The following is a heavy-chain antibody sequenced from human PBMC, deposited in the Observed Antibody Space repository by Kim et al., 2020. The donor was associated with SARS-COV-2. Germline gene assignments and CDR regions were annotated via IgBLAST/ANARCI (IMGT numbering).Heavy chain of an antibody. D-gene: IGHD5-12*01. CDR3: ARDVTRDGYNSSY. Sequence: YGQKFQGGVTITADKSTSTAYMELSSLRSEDTAVYYCARDVTRDGYNSSYWGQGTLVTVSS. J-gene: IGHJ4*02. V-gene: IGHV1-69*04.